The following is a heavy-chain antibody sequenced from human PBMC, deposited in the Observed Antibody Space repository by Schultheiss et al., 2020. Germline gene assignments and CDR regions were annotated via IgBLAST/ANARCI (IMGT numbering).Heavy chain of an antibody. Sequence: LRLSCAVSGGSISSGGYSWSWIRQPPGKGLEWIGYIYHSGSTYYNPSLKSRVTISVDRSKNQFSLKLSSVTAADTAVYYCARDRTGSGWIDFWGQGTLVTVSS. D-gene: IGHD6-19*01. CDR1: GGSISSGGYS. CDR3: ARDRTGSGWIDF. V-gene: IGHV4-30-2*01. J-gene: IGHJ4*02. CDR2: IYHSGST.